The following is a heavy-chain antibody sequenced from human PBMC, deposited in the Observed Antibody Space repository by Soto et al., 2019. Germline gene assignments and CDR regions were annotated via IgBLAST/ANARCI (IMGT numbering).Heavy chain of an antibody. J-gene: IGHJ6*02. D-gene: IGHD6-13*01. V-gene: IGHV1-2*04. CDR3: ARGQSSSWYPSYYYYGMDV. Sequence: ASVKVSCKASGYTFTGYYMHWVRQAPGQGLEWMGWINPNSGGTNYAQKFQGWVTMTRDTSISTAYMELSRLRSDDTAVYYCARGQSSSWYPSYYYYGMDVLGQGTTLTVSS. CDR2: INPNSGGT. CDR1: GYTFTGYY.